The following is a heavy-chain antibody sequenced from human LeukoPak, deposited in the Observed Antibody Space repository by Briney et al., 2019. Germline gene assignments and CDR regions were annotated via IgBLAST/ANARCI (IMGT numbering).Heavy chain of an antibody. J-gene: IGHJ4*02. Sequence: ASVKVSCKASGYRFTDYYVHWVRQAPGQGLEWMGWINPNNGGTNYAQKFYGRGTMTRDTSITTAYMELNRLTSDETAAYYCARELGFCSSTSCPLYHYWGQGTLVTVSS. CDR2: INPNNGGT. CDR1: GYRFTDYY. D-gene: IGHD2-2*01. V-gene: IGHV1-2*02. CDR3: ARELGFCSSTSCPLYHY.